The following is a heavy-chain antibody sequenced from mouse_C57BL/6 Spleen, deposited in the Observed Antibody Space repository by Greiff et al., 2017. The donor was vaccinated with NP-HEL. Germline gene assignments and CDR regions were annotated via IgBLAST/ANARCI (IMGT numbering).Heavy chain of an antibody. V-gene: IGHV1-7*01. CDR2: INPSSGYT. Sequence: QVQLQQSGAELAKPGASVKLSCKASGYTFTSYWMHWVKQRPGQGLEWIGYINPSSGYTKYNQKFKDKATLTADKSSSTAYMQLSSLTYEDSAVYYCARNYYSNYGRLDYWGQGTTLTVSS. CDR1: GYTFTSYW. CDR3: ARNYYSNYGRLDY. J-gene: IGHJ2*01. D-gene: IGHD2-5*01.